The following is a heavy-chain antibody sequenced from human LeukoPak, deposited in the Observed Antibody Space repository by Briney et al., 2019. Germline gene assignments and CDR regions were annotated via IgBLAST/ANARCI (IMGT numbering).Heavy chain of an antibody. D-gene: IGHD3-22*01. Sequence: ASVKVSCTASGYTFTSYGISWVRQAPGQGLEWMGWISAYNGNTNYAQKLQGRVTMTTDTSTSTAYMELRSLRSDDTAVYYCARDAYYYDSSGYTYFDYWGQGTLVTVSS. V-gene: IGHV1-18*01. CDR2: ISAYNGNT. CDR3: ARDAYYYDSSGYTYFDY. J-gene: IGHJ4*02. CDR1: GYTFTSYG.